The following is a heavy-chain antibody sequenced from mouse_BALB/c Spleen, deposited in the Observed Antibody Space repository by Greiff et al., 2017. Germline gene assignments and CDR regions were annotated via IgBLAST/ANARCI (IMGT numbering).Heavy chain of an antibody. Sequence: QVHVKQSGPELVRPGESVKISCKGSGYTFTDYAMHWVKQSHAKSLEWIGVISIYYDNTNYNQKFKGKATMTVDKSSSTAYMELARLTSEDSAIYYCAREVYGSSYDYYAMDYWGQGTSVTVSS. CDR1: GYTFTDYA. D-gene: IGHD1-1*01. CDR2: ISIYYDNT. CDR3: AREVYGSSYDYYAMDY. V-gene: IGHV1-67*01. J-gene: IGHJ4*01.